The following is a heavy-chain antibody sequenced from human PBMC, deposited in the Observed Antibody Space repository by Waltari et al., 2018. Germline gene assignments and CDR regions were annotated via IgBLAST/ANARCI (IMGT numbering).Heavy chain of an antibody. V-gene: IGHV3-53*01. D-gene: IGHD6-19*01. Sequence: EVQLVESGGGLIQTGGSLRLSCAASGFTVSRNYMTWVRPAPGKGLEWVSVIYSGGSTYYADSVKGRFTISRDNSKNTLYLQMNSLRAEDTAVYYCARDLSGYSSGYAFDIWGQGTMVTVSS. CDR2: IYSGGST. CDR3: ARDLSGYSSGYAFDI. CDR1: GFTVSRNY. J-gene: IGHJ3*02.